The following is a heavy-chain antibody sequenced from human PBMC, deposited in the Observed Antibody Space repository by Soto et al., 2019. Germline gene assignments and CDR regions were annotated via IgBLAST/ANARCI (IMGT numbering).Heavy chain of an antibody. V-gene: IGHV3-30*18. D-gene: IGHD3-16*01. CDR3: AKDWGVRWLQVLSSGYYYYGMDV. J-gene: IGHJ6*02. Sequence: GGSLRLSCAASGFTFSSYGMHWVRQAPGKGLEWVAVISYDGSNKYYADSVKGRFTISRDNSKNTLYLQMNSLRAEDTAVYYCAKDWGVRWLQVLSSGYYYYGMDVWGQGTTVTVSS. CDR2: ISYDGSNK. CDR1: GFTFSSYG.